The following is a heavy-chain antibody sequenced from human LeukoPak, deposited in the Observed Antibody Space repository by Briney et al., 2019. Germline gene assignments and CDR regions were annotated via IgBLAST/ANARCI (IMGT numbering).Heavy chain of an antibody. V-gene: IGHV4-30-2*01. CDR2: IYHSGST. CDR1: GGSISSGGYY. D-gene: IGHD6-13*01. CDR3: ARVQQLDRSYYYYYMDV. Sequence: SETLSLTCTVSGGSISSGGYYWSWIRQPPGKGLEWIGYIYHSGSTYYNPSLKSRVTISVDTSKNQFSLKLSSVTAADTAVYYCARVQQLDRSYYYYYMDVWGKGTTVTVSS. J-gene: IGHJ6*03.